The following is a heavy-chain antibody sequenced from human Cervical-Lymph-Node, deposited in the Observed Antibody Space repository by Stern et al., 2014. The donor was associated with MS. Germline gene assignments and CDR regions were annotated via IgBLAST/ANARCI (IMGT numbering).Heavy chain of an antibody. J-gene: IGHJ3*02. CDR3: AHRRAIRADAFDI. V-gene: IGHV2-5*02. Sequence: QVTLRESGPTLVKPTQTLTLTCNFSGFSLSTNGMGVGWFRQPPGKALEWLALIYWDDDKLYSPSLKSRLTISKGTSVSENQVVLTVTNMDPVDTATYYCAHRRAIRADAFDIWGQGTVVTVSS. CDR2: IYWDDDK. CDR1: GFSLSTNGMG. D-gene: IGHD2-2*02.